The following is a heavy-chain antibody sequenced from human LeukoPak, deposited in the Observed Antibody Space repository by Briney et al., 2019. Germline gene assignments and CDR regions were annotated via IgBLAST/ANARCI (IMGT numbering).Heavy chain of an antibody. D-gene: IGHD2-2*01. J-gene: IGHJ4*02. Sequence: SETLSLTCTVSGGSFSSSSYYWGWIRQPPGKGLEWIGSIYYSGSTYYNPSLKSRVTISVDTPKNQFSLKLSSVTAADTAVYYCARLYCSSTSCYSYYFDYWGQGTLVTVS. CDR1: GGSFSSSSYY. CDR2: IYYSGST. V-gene: IGHV4-39*07. CDR3: ARLYCSSTSCYSYYFDY.